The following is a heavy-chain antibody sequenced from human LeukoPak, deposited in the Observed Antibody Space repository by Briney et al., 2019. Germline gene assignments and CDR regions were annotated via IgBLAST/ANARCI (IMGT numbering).Heavy chain of an antibody. Sequence: ASVKVCWKVDGYTFTDYYMQWVRQAPGQGLEWMGWINPNSGGTNCAQKFQDRVTMTRDTSISTAFMELSKLRSDDTAVYYCARPQRSSGHPPYFDYWGQGILVTVSS. CDR3: ARPQRSSGHPPYFDY. CDR1: GYTFTDYY. CDR2: INPNSGGT. D-gene: IGHD3-22*01. J-gene: IGHJ4*02. V-gene: IGHV1-2*02.